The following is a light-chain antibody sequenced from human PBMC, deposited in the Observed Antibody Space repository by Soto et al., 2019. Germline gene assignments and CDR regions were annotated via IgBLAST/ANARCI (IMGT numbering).Light chain of an antibody. V-gene: IGKV3-20*01. J-gene: IGKJ4*01. CDR3: QEYGSSPWLT. CDR1: QSVSSSY. Sequence: EIVLTQSPGTLSLSPGERATLSCRASQSVSSSYLAWYQQKPGQAPRLLIYGASSRATGIPDRFRGSGSGTDFTLTISRLEPQDFAVYYCQEYGSSPWLTFGGGTKVEIK. CDR2: GAS.